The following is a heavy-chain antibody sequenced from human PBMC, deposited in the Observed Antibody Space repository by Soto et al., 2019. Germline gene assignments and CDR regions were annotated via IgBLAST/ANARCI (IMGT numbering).Heavy chain of an antibody. J-gene: IGHJ4*02. CDR3: ARAIAAAISPTFDY. V-gene: IGHV3-30-3*01. CDR1: GFTFSSYA. Sequence: GGSLRLSCAASGFTFSSYAMHWVRQAPGKGLEWVAVISYDGSNKYYADSVKGRFTISRDNSKNTLYLQMNSLRAEDTAVYYCARAIAAAISPTFDYWGQGTLVTVSS. D-gene: IGHD6-13*01. CDR2: ISYDGSNK.